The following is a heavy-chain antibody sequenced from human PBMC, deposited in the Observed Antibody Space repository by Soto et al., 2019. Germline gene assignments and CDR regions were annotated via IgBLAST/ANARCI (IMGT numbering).Heavy chain of an antibody. J-gene: IGHJ4*02. V-gene: IGHV3-33*01. CDR1: GFTFSSYG. D-gene: IGHD2-21*02. Sequence: GGSLRLSCAASGFTFSSYGMHWVRQAPGKGLEWVAVIWYDGSNKYYADSVKGRFTISRDNSKNTLYLQMNSLRAEDTAVYYCARYPCGGDCLTYYFDYWGQGTLVPVSS. CDR3: ARYPCGGDCLTYYFDY. CDR2: IWYDGSNK.